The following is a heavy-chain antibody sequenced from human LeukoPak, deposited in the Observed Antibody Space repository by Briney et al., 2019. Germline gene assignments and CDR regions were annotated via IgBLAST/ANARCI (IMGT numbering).Heavy chain of an antibody. Sequence: ASVKVSCKASGYTFTSYGISWVRQAPGQGLEWMGWISAYNGNTNYAQKLQGRVTMTTDTSTSTVYMELSSLRSEDTAVYYCARRNKLRGYSYGHENYFDYWGQGTLVTVSS. J-gene: IGHJ4*02. CDR3: ARRNKLRGYSYGHENYFDY. CDR1: GYTFTSYG. V-gene: IGHV1-18*01. D-gene: IGHD5-18*01. CDR2: ISAYNGNT.